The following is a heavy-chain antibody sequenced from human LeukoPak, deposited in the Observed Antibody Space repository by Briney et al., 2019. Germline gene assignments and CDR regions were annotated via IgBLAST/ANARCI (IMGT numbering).Heavy chain of an antibody. CDR3: ARYSGTHTSAFDI. CDR2: IYYSGST. Sequence: SETLSLTCTASGGSISSSSYYWGWIRQPPGKGLEWIGTIYYSGSTYYNPSLKSRVTISVDTSKNQFSLKLSSVTAADTAVYYCARYSGTHTSAFDIWGQGTMVTVSS. J-gene: IGHJ3*02. CDR1: GGSISSSSYY. V-gene: IGHV4-39*01. D-gene: IGHD1-26*01.